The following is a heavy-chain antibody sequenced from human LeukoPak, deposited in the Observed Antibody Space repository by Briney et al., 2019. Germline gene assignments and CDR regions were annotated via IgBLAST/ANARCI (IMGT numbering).Heavy chain of an antibody. D-gene: IGHD6-13*01. CDR1: GYAFTGYY. CDR2: INPNSGGT. Sequence: ASVKVSCKASGYAFTGYYIHWVRQAPGQGLEWMGWINPNSGGTNYAQKFQGSVTMTRDTSISTAYMELSRLRSDDTAVYYCATGIAAAGTLDYWGQGTLVTVSS. CDR3: ATGIAAAGTLDY. J-gene: IGHJ4*02. V-gene: IGHV1-2*02.